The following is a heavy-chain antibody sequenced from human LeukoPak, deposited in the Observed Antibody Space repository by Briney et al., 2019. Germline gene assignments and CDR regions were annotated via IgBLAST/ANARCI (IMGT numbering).Heavy chain of an antibody. CDR2: INPNSGGT. J-gene: IGHJ4*02. D-gene: IGHD2-2*01. Sequence: ASVKVSCKASGYIFTGYHMHWVRQAPGQGLVWMGWINPNSGGTSYAQKFQGRVTMTRDTSISTAYMDLSRLNFDDTAVYYCARVGHPTDIVLVPAAHSDLGTFDHWGQGTLVTVSS. CDR3: ARVGHPTDIVLVPAAHSDLGTFDH. CDR1: GYIFTGYH. V-gene: IGHV1-2*02.